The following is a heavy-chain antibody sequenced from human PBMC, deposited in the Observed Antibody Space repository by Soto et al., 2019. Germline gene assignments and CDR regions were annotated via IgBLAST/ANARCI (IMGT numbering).Heavy chain of an antibody. V-gene: IGHV1-18*01. D-gene: IGHD3-22*01. CDR3: ARDMGGYYFEPNDY. J-gene: IGHJ4*02. Sequence: ASVKVSCKTSGYTFTSFGISWVRQAPGQGLEWMGWITANNVNTNYAQKFQGRVTMTTDTSTATAYMELRSLRSDDTAVYYCARDMGGYYFEPNDYWGQGTLVTVSS. CDR2: ITANNVNT. CDR1: GYTFTSFG.